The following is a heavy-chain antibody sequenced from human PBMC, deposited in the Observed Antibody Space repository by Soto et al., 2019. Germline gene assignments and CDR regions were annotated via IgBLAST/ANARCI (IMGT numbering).Heavy chain of an antibody. CDR3: ATTLLWFGELFYYYYYGMDV. Sequence: GASVKVSCKVSGYTLIELSMHWVRQAPGKGLEWMARFDPESGEAIYAQKFQGRVTMTEDTSTDTAYMELSRLRSDDTAVYYCATTLLWFGELFYYYYYGMDVWGQGTTVTSP. J-gene: IGHJ6*02. CDR2: FDPESGEA. V-gene: IGHV1-24*01. D-gene: IGHD3-10*01. CDR1: GYTLIELS.